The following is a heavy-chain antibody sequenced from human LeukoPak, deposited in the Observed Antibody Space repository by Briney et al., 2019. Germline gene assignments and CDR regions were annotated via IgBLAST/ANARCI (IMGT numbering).Heavy chain of an antibody. Sequence: GASVKVSCKASGYTFTSYDINWVRQATGQGLEWMGWMNPNSGNTGYAQKFQGRVTMTRNTSISTAYMELSSLRSEDTAVYYCARGGASAAARRFDPWGQGTLVTVSS. CDR1: GYTFTSYD. D-gene: IGHD6-13*01. CDR3: ARGGASAAARRFDP. CDR2: MNPNSGNT. J-gene: IGHJ5*02. V-gene: IGHV1-8*01.